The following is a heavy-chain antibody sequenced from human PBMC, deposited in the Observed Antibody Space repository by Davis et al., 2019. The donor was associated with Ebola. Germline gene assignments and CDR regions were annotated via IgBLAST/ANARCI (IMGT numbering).Heavy chain of an antibody. Sequence: SETLSLTCAVSGGSISSSNWWSWVRQPPGKGLEWIGEIYHSGSTNYNPSLKSRVTISVDTSKNQFSLKLSSVTAADTAVYYCARQANYYYYYGMDVWGQGTTVTVSS. D-gene: IGHD5-12*01. J-gene: IGHJ6*02. CDR3: ARQANYYYYYGMDV. CDR1: GGSISSSNW. CDR2: IYHSGST. V-gene: IGHV4-4*02.